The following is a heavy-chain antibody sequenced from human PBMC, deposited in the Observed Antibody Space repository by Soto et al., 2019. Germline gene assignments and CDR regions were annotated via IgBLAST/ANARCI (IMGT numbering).Heavy chain of an antibody. D-gene: IGHD3-22*01. Sequence: GGSLRLSCAASGFTFSSYGMHWVRQAPGKGLEWVAVISYDGSNKYYADSVKGRFTISRDNSKNTLYLQMNSLRAEDTAVYYCGPQTYYYDSSGYPPAAGDWGQGTLVTVSS. CDR2: ISYDGSNK. CDR3: GPQTYYYDSSGYPPAAGD. CDR1: GFTFSSYG. V-gene: IGHV3-30*03. J-gene: IGHJ4*02.